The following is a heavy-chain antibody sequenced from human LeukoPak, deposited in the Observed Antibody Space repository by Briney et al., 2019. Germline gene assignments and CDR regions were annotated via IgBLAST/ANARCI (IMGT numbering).Heavy chain of an antibody. J-gene: IGHJ4*02. V-gene: IGHV3-30*02. Sequence: DSIQGRFTISRDNSKNTLYLQMNSLRAEDTAVYYCAKHPYCSSTSCYFDYWGQGTLVTVSS. D-gene: IGHD2-2*01. CDR3: AKHPYCSSTSCYFDY.